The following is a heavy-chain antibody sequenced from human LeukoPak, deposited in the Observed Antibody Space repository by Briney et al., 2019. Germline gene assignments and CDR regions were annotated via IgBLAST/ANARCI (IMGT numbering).Heavy chain of an antibody. V-gene: IGHV3-23*01. Sequence: GGSLRLSRAASGFTFSSYAMSWVRQAPGKGLEWVSAISGSGGSTYYADSVKGRFTISRDNSKNTLYLQMNSLRAEDTAVYYCAKWSGIVVVVAAEYFQHWGQGTLVTVSS. CDR3: AKWSGIVVVVAAEYFQH. CDR1: GFTFSSYA. J-gene: IGHJ1*01. D-gene: IGHD2-15*01. CDR2: ISGSGGST.